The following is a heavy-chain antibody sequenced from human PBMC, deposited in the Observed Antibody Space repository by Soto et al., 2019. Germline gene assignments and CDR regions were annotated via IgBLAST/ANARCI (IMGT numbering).Heavy chain of an antibody. D-gene: IGHD3-22*01. CDR3: ARSVYYDSSGFFGELDAFDI. V-gene: IGHV4-4*07. J-gene: IGHJ3*02. CDR2: IYTIGST. CDR1: GGSISSYY. Sequence: QVQLQESGPGLVKPSETLSLTCTVSGGSISSYYWSWIRQPAGKGLEWIGRIYTIGSTNYNPSLRSRVTMSVDTSKNRFSLKLSSVTAADTAVYYCARSVYYDSSGFFGELDAFDIWGQGTMVTVSS.